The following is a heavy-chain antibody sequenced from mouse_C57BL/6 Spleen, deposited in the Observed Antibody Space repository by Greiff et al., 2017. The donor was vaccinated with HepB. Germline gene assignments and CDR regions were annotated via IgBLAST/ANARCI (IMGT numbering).Heavy chain of an antibody. CDR3: DSYYYGSSYGYFDV. D-gene: IGHD1-1*01. CDR2: IYPRSGNT. V-gene: IGHV1-81*01. CDR1: GYTFTSYG. J-gene: IGHJ1*03. Sequence: QVQLKESGAELARPGASVKLSCKASGYTFTSYGISWVKQRTGQGLEWIGEIYPRSGNTYYNEKFKGKATLTADKSSSTAYMELRSLTSEDSAVYFCDSYYYGSSYGYFDVWGTGTTVTVSS.